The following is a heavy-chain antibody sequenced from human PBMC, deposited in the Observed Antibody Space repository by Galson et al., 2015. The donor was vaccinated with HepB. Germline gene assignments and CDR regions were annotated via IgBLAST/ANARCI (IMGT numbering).Heavy chain of an antibody. CDR2: SNYSGCP. CDR3: ARAQGGVSMIAVVVTSAYYSMDV. V-gene: IGHV4-34*01. D-gene: IGHD3-22*01. CDR1: GGSLSGSS. Sequence: ETLSLTCGVYGGSLSGSSWNWARQSPGKGLEGSWASNYSGCPTSNPSPKSPRKMSVDTSKNQFSLTLSSVTAADTALYFCARAQGGVSMIAVVVTSAYYSMDVWSKGATVTVSS. J-gene: IGHJ6*03.